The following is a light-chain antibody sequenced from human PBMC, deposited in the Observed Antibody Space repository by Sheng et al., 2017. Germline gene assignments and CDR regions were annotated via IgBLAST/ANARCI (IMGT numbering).Light chain of an antibody. V-gene: IGKV3-11*01. CDR3: QQYGRSLYT. CDR2: DAS. Sequence: EIVLTQSPATLSLSPGERATLSCRASQTVSNYLAWYQQKPGQAPRLLIYDASNRATGIPARFSGSGSGTDFTLAISRLEPEDFAVYYCQQYGRSLYTFGQGTKLEIK. CDR1: QTVSNY. J-gene: IGKJ2*01.